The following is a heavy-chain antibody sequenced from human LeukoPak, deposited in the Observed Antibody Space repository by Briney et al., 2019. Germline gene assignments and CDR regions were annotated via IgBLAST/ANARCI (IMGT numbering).Heavy chain of an antibody. V-gene: IGHV4-59*12. CDR3: ARGGGVYDYVWGSYRSPYYFDY. CDR1: GGSITSYY. CDR2: IYYSGST. D-gene: IGHD3-16*02. Sequence: SETLSLTCTVSGGSITSYYWNWIRQPPGKGLEWIGYIYYSGSTNYNPSLKSRVTISVDTSKNQFSLKLSSVTAADTAVYYCARGGGVYDYVWGSYRSPYYFDYWGQGTLVTVSS. J-gene: IGHJ4*02.